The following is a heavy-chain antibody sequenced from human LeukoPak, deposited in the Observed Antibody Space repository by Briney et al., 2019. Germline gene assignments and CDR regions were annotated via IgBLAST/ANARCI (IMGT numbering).Heavy chain of an antibody. CDR1: GYTFTSYY. J-gene: IGHJ4*02. D-gene: IGHD3-10*01. CDR3: ARGIYGSGSYSPFDY. V-gene: IGHV1-46*01. CDR2: INPSGGST. Sequence: ASVKVSCKASGYTFTSYYMHWVRQAPGQGLEWMGIINPSGGSTSYAQKFQGRVTMTRDMSTSTVYMELSSLRSEDTAVYYCARGIYGSGSYSPFDYWGQGTLVTVSS.